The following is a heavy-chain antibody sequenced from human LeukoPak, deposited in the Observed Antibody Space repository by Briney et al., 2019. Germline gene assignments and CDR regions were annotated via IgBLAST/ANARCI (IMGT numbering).Heavy chain of an antibody. V-gene: IGHV4-39*01. Sequence: SETLSLTCTVSGGSVSSSSYYWAWIRQPPGKGLEWIGSVYYSGSTYYNPSLKSRVTISVDTSKNQFSLKLNSVTAADTAVYYCARRIPTEVKWLQSYFDYWGQGTLVTVSS. CDR3: ARRIPTEVKWLQSYFDY. CDR1: GGSVSSSSYY. CDR2: VYYSGST. J-gene: IGHJ4*02. D-gene: IGHD5-24*01.